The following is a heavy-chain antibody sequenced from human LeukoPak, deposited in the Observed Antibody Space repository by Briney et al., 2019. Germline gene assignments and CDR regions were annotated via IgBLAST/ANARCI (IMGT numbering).Heavy chain of an antibody. V-gene: IGHV4-4*02. D-gene: IGHD3-9*01. CDR2: IYHSGST. CDR1: GGSISSSNW. CDR3: ARESPDILTGYYAFDI. Sequence: SGTLSLTCAVSGGSISSSNWWSWVRQPPGKGLEWIGEIYHSGSTNYNPSLKSRVIISVDKSKNQFSLKLSSVTAADTAVYYCARESPDILTGYYAFDIWGQGTMVTVSS. J-gene: IGHJ3*02.